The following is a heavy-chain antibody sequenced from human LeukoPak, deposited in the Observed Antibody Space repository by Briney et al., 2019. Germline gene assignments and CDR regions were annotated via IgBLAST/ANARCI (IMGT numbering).Heavy chain of an antibody. CDR2: ISSGTGTYI. V-gene: IGHV3-21*01. CDR3: ARLESSRPDY. Sequence: GGSLRLSCAASGFTFSTYSMTWVRQAPGKGLEWVSSISSGTGTYIYYADSVKGRFTISRDNAQNSLYLQMNNLRAEDTAVYYCARLESSRPDYWGQGTLVTVSS. J-gene: IGHJ4*02. CDR1: GFTFSTYS. D-gene: IGHD2-2*01.